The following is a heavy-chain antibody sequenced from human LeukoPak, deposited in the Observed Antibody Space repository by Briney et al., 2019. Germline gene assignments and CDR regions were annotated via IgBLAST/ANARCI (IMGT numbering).Heavy chain of an antibody. CDR2: IKQDGSEK. D-gene: IGHD1-1*01. CDR1: GFTFSSYW. V-gene: IGHV3-7*01. Sequence: GGSLRLSCAASGFTFSSYWVSWVRQAPGKGLEWVANIKQDGSEKYYVDSVKGRFTVSRDNAKNSLYLQMNSLRAEDTAVYYCAREDWRILSYYYGMDVWGQGTTVTVSS. CDR3: AREDWRILSYYYGMDV. J-gene: IGHJ6*02.